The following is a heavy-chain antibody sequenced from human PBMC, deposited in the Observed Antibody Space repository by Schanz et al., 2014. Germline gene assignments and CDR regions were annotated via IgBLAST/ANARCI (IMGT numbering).Heavy chain of an antibody. Sequence: EVQLVESGGGLVQPGGSLRLSCAASGFTFSSYWMHWVRQAPGKGLVWISRINSDGSSASYADSVKGRFTISRDNAKNTLYLQMNSVRAEDSARYYCTRGSGSRSYGWYYDSWGQGTLVTVSS. D-gene: IGHD3-10*01. CDR2: INSDGSSA. CDR1: GFTFSSYW. V-gene: IGHV3-74*01. J-gene: IGHJ4*02. CDR3: TRGSGSRSYGWYYDS.